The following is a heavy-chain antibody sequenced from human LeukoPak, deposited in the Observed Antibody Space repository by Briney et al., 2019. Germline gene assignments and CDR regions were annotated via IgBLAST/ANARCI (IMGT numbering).Heavy chain of an antibody. D-gene: IGHD6-13*01. CDR1: GGSISSYY. CDR2: IYTSGST. CDR3: ARSIAAAGTVTFDP. J-gene: IGHJ5*02. Sequence: PSETLSLTCTVSGGSISSYYWSWIRQPPGKGLEWIGYIYTSGSTNYNPSLKSRVTISVDTSKNQFSLQLSSVTAADTAVYYCARSIAAAGTVTFDPWGQGTLVTVSS. V-gene: IGHV4-4*09.